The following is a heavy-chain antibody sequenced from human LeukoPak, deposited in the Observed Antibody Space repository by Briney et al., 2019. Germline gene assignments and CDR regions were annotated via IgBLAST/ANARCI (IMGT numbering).Heavy chain of an antibody. CDR3: YSASTTNIAEHDY. J-gene: IGHJ4*02. CDR2: ISGSGGST. CDR1: GFTFSSYA. Sequence: GGSLRLSCAASGFTFSSYAMSWVRQAPGKGLEWVSAISGSGGSTYYADSVKGRFTISRDNSKNTLYLQMNSLRAEDTAVYYCYSASTTNIAEHDYWGQGTLVTVSS. V-gene: IGHV3-23*01. D-gene: IGHD6-13*01.